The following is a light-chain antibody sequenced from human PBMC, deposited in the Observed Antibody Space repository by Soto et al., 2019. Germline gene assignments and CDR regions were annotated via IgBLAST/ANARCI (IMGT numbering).Light chain of an antibody. CDR2: EVS. Sequence: LTQPASVSGSPGQSITISCTGTSXDVGGYNYVSWYQLHPGKAPKLMVYEVSNRPSGVSNRFSGSKSGNTASLTISGLQAEDEADYYCSSYTSSTAYVFGTGTKVTVL. CDR1: SXDVGGYNY. V-gene: IGLV2-14*01. CDR3: SSYTSSTAYV. J-gene: IGLJ1*01.